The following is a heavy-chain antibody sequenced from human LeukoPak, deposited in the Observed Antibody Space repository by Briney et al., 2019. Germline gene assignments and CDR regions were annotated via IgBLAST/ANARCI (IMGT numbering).Heavy chain of an antibody. J-gene: IGHJ6*02. CDR3: AKDPRRGIQLWRNYYYYGMDV. CDR2: IRYDGSNK. CDR1: GFTFSSYG. Sequence: GGSLRLSCAASGFTFSSYGMHWVRQAPGKGLEWVAFIRYDGSNKYYADSVKGRFTISRDNSKNTLYLQMNSLRAEDTAVYYCAKDPRRGIQLWRNYYYYGMDVWGQGTTVTVSS. V-gene: IGHV3-30*02. D-gene: IGHD5-18*01.